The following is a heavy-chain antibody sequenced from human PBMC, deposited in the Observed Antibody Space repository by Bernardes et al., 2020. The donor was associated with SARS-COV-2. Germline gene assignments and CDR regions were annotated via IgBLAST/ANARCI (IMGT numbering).Heavy chain of an antibody. Sequence: GESLTLSCKGSAYSFTSYWISWVRQMPGTGLEWMGRIDPSDSFTNYSPSFQGHVTISADKSTSTAYLQWSSLKASDTAMYYCARPEYPAAPDYYYGMDVWGQGTTVTGSS. CDR2: IDPSDSFT. V-gene: IGHV5-10-1*01. CDR3: ARPEYPAAPDYYYGMDV. D-gene: IGHD2-2*01. J-gene: IGHJ6*02. CDR1: AYSFTSYW.